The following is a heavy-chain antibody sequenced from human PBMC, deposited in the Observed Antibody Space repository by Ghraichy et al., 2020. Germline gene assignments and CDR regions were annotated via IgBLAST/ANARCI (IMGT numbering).Heavy chain of an antibody. V-gene: IGHV4-34*01. J-gene: IGHJ5*02. Sequence: SETLSLTCAVYGGSFSGYYWSWIRQPPGKGLEWIGEINHSGSTNYNPSLKSRVTISVDTSKNQFSLKLSSVTAADTAVYYCARGFKIPRSYSSGINWFDPWAREPWSPSPQ. CDR3: ARGFKIPRSYSSGINWFDP. CDR1: GGSFSGYY. CDR2: INHSGST. D-gene: IGHD6-19*01.